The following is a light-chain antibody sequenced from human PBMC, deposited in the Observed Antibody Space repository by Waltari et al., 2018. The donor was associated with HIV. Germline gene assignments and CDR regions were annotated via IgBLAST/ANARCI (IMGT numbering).Light chain of an antibody. V-gene: IGLV1-40*01. CDR3: QSWDDSLSGYV. CDR1: KSNIGAGYA. J-gene: IGLJ1*01. CDR2: GNH. Sequence: QSVLTQPPSLSGAPGQGVTISCTGSKSNIGAGYAVHWYQQVPGTAPKLLIYGNHNRPSGVPGLFSGAKSDTSASLAITGLQAEDEADYYCQSWDDSLSGYVFGTGSKVTVL.